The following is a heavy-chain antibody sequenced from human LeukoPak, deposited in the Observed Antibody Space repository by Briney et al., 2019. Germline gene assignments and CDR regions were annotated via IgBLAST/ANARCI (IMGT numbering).Heavy chain of an antibody. J-gene: IGHJ4*02. CDR3: VRTNPWDLTYYFDY. Sequence: SETLSLTCTVSGGSIKCHFWSWDRQPPGKRLEWFGNLFHSGSTNYNPSLKSRVTISVDTSKNQFSLRLTSVTAADTAGYYCVRTNPWDLTYYFDYWGQGTLVTVSS. V-gene: IGHV4-59*11. CDR1: GGSIKCHF. CDR2: LFHSGST. D-gene: IGHD1-14*01.